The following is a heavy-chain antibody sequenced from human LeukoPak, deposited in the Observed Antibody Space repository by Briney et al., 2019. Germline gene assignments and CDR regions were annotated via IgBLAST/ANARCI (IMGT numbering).Heavy chain of an antibody. Sequence: ASRTLSCNASTYNLRSYGTGWVRQAHKQGLEWMGWIPTGNGNTSYAQKVQGRVTMTTDTSTSTAYMELSSLRSDDTAVYFCARDLARGYSYGYKAFDIWGQGTRVIVSS. CDR1: TYNLRSYG. V-gene: IGHV1-18*01. J-gene: IGHJ3*02. D-gene: IGHD5-18*01. CDR3: ARDLARGYSYGYKAFDI. CDR2: IPTGNGNT.